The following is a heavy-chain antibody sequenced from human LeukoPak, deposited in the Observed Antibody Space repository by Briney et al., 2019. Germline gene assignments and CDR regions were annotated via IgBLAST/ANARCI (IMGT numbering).Heavy chain of an antibody. V-gene: IGHV5-51*01. CDR1: GYSLTSYW. CDR2: IYPGDSDT. D-gene: IGHD1-7*01. CDR3: ARSAELFSYWSWFDP. Sequence: GESLKISCKGSGYSLTSYWIGWVRQMPGKGLEWMGIIYPGDSDTRYSPSFQGQVTISADKSISTAYLQWSSLKASDTAMYYCARSAELFSYWSWFDPWGQGTLVTVSS. J-gene: IGHJ5*02.